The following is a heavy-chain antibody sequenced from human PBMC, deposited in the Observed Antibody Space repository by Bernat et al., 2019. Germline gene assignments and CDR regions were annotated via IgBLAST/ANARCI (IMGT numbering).Heavy chain of an antibody. CDR2: ISGSGGNT. V-gene: IGHV3-23*01. CDR1: GFTFNTYG. J-gene: IGHJ4*02. Sequence: EVQLLESGGGLVQPGGSLRLSCAASGFTFNTYGMSWVRQAPGKGLEWVSGISGSGGNTYYADSVKGRFTISRDNSKNTLYLQMNGLRAEDTAIYYCAKDPSRVAPCYFEYWGQGTLVTVSS. D-gene: IGHD3-10*01. CDR3: AKDPSRVAPCYFEY.